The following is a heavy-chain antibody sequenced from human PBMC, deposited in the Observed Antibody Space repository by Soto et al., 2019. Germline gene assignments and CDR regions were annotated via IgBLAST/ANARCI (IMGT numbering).Heavy chain of an antibody. V-gene: IGHV3-7*05. J-gene: IGHJ3*02. CDR1: GFTFSSYW. CDR2: IKQDGSEK. Sequence: EVQLVESGGGLVQPGGSLRLSCAASGFTFSSYWMSWVRQAPGKGLEWVANIKQDGSEKYYVDSVKGRFTISRDNAKNSLYLQMNSLRAEDTAVYYCARDSPGHDYYDSSGGHDAFDIWGQGTMVTVSS. D-gene: IGHD3-22*01. CDR3: ARDSPGHDYYDSSGGHDAFDI.